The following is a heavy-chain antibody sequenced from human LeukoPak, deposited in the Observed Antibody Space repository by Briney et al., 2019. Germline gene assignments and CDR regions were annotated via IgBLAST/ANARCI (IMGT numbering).Heavy chain of an antibody. CDR1: GGSISSYY. CDR3: ARVKGALSGRGGAFDI. Sequence: PSETLSLTCSVSGGSISSYYWSWIRQSAGKGLEWIGRLYTSGSANYNPSFASRVTMSLDTSKNQISLKLTSVTAADTAVYYCARVKGALSGRGGAFDIWGQGTMVTVSS. J-gene: IGHJ3*02. CDR2: LYTSGSA. D-gene: IGHD1-26*01. V-gene: IGHV4-4*07.